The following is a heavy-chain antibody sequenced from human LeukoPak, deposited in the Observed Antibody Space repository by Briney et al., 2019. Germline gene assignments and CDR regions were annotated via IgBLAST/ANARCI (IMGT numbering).Heavy chain of an antibody. CDR1: GDSVSSNNAA. CDR3: ARTRYSSGGAYYYGVDV. CDR2: AYYRSKWFN. V-gene: IGHV6-1*01. J-gene: IGHJ6*02. Sequence: SQTLSLTCAISGDSVSSNNAAWNWIRQSPSRGLEWLGRAYYRSKWFNDYAVSVKSRITITSDTSKNQFSQQLNSVTPEDTAVYYCARTRYSSGGAYYYGVDVWGQGTTVTVSS. D-gene: IGHD6-19*01.